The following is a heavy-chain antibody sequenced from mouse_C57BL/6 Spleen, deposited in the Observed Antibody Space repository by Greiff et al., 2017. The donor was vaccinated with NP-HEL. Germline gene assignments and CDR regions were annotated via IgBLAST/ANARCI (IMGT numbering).Heavy chain of an antibody. CDR2: ISDGGSYT. D-gene: IGHD2-4*01. J-gene: IGHJ4*01. V-gene: IGHV5-4*01. CDR1: GFTFSSYA. Sequence: VQVVESGGGLVKPGGSLKPSCAASGFTFSSYAVSWVRQTPEKRLEWVATISDGGSYTYYPDNGKGRFTISRENAKNNLYLQMSHLKAEDTAMYYCARDYDYDIYAMDYWGQGTSVTVSS. CDR3: ARDYDYDIYAMDY.